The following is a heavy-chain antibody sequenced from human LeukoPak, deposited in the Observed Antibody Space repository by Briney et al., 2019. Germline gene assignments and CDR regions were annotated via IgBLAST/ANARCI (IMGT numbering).Heavy chain of an antibody. CDR2: IIPIFGTA. J-gene: IGHJ3*02. D-gene: IGHD6-13*01. CDR3: ARGYSSWDDAFDI. V-gene: IGHV1-69*05. CDR1: GGTFSSYA. Sequence: GASVKVSCKASGGTFSSYAISWVRQAPGQGLEWMGRIIPIFGTANYAQKCQGRVTITTDESTSTAYMELSSLRSEDTAVYYCARGYSSWDDAFDIWGQGTMVTVSS.